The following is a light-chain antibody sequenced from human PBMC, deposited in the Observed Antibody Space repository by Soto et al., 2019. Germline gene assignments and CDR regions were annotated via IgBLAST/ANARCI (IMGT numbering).Light chain of an antibody. CDR3: SSYAGRTLYV. V-gene: IGLV2-8*01. J-gene: IGLJ1*01. CDR2: EVT. Sequence: QSLLTQPPSASVSPGQSVTISCAGTSSDVGGYDYVSWYQHPPGKAPKLLIHEVTKRPSGVPDRFSGSKSGTTASLTVSGLQAEDEADYYCSSYAGRTLYVFGTGTKVTVL. CDR1: SSDVGGYDY.